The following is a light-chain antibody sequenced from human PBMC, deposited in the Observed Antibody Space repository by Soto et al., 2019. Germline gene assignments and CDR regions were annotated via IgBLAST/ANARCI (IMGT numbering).Light chain of an antibody. CDR2: GAS. J-gene: IGKJ2*01. CDR3: QQCNRWPPMYT. V-gene: IGKV3-15*01. CDR1: RSVSSN. Sequence: EKVLTQCQATLSVSPGERATLSCRTSRSVSSNLAWYKQRPGQAPRLLIDGASARATGIPARYSGSASGTEFTLSISSLQSEDFAIFYCQQCNRWPPMYTFGQGTKVDIK.